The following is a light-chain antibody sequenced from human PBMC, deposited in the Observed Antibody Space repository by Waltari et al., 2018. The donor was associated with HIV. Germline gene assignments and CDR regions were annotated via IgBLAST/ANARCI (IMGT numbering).Light chain of an antibody. J-gene: IGLJ2*01. CDR3: YSTDNSGHHRV. V-gene: IGLV3-10*01. CDR1: ALTTKY. Sequence: SYELTQPPSVAVSPGQTARITCTGDALTTKYASWYQQKSGQAPVLVIYEDSKRPSGFPERFSGSSSGTTATLTISGAQVEDEADYYCYSTDNSGHHRVFGTGTKLTVL. CDR2: EDS.